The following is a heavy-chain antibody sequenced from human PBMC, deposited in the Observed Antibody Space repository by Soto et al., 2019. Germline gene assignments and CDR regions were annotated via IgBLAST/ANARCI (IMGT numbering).Heavy chain of an antibody. D-gene: IGHD5-18*01. CDR3: ARAGYSYGYYFDV. V-gene: IGHV4-59*01. CDR2: IYYSGST. J-gene: IGHJ3*01. CDR1: VGSISSYY. Sequence: ETLSLTCTVSVGSISSYYWSWMRQPPGKGLEWIGYIYYSGSTNYNPSLKSRVTISVDTSKNQFSLKLSSVTAADTAVYYCARAGYSYGYYFDVWGQGTMVTVSS.